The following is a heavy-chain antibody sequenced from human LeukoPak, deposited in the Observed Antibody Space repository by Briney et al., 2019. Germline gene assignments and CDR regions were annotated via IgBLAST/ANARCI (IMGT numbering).Heavy chain of an antibody. V-gene: IGHV1-46*01. Sequence: GASVKVSCKASGYTFTNYYIHCVRQSPGQGLEWMGIIDPSGGSTSYAQKFQGRVTMTRDMSTSTVYMELSSLRSEDTAVYHCARGSSGSYLNYLDYWGQGTLVTVSS. CDR1: GYTFTNYY. D-gene: IGHD1-26*01. CDR2: IDPSGGST. CDR3: ARGSSGSYLNYLDY. J-gene: IGHJ4*02.